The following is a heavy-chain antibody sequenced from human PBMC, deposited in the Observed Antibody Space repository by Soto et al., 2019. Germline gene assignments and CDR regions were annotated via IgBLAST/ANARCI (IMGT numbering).Heavy chain of an antibody. D-gene: IGHD3-22*01. CDR3: DRGGGYDY. J-gene: IGHJ4*02. CDR2: IYSSGST. CDR1: GVSISSGDDY. Sequence: QVQLQESGPGLVKPSQTLSLTCIVSGVSISSGDDYWRWIRQPPGKGQEWIGNIYSSGSTFSKPSLRSRATISADTSKNQFSLKLTSVTAADTAVYYCDRGGGYDYWGQGALVTVSS. V-gene: IGHV4-30-4*01.